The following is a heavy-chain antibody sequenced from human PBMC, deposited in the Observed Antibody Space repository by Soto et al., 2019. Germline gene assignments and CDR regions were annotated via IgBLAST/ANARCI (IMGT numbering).Heavy chain of an antibody. CDR3: ARDGPIFGVILYYFDY. D-gene: IGHD3-3*01. V-gene: IGHV3-30-3*01. Sequence: GSLRLSCAASGFTFSSYAMHWVRQAPGKGLEWVAVISYDGSNKYYADSVKGRFTISRDNSKNTLYLQMNSLRAEDTAVYYCARDGPIFGVILYYFDYWGQGTLVTVSS. CDR1: GFTFSSYA. J-gene: IGHJ4*02. CDR2: ISYDGSNK.